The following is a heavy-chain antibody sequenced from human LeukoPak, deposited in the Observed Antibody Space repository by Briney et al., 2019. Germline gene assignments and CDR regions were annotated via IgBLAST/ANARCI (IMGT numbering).Heavy chain of an antibody. CDR1: GGSISSYY. CDR3: ARLISYGDYQGVLLGFDY. D-gene: IGHD4-17*01. CDR2: IYYSGST. V-gene: IGHV4-59*08. J-gene: IGHJ4*02. Sequence: SETLSLTCTVSGGSISSYYWSWIRQPPGKGLEWIGYIYYSGSTNYNPSLKSRVTISVDTSKNQFSLKLSSVTAADTVVYYCARLISYGDYQGVLLGFDYWGREPWSPSPQ.